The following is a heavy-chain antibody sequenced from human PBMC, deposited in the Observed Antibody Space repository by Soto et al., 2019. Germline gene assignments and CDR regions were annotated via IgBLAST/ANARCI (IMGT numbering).Heavy chain of an antibody. J-gene: IGHJ4*02. V-gene: IGHV3-21*01. D-gene: IGHD1-26*01. CDR1: GFTFSSYS. Sequence: EGQLVESGGGLVKPGGSLRLSCAASGFTFSSYSMNWVRQAPGKGLEWVSSISSSSSYIYYADSVKGRFTISRDNAKNSLYLQMNSLRAEDTAVYYCARDLQEWELSYFDYWGQGTLVTVSS. CDR2: ISSSSSYI. CDR3: ARDLQEWELSYFDY.